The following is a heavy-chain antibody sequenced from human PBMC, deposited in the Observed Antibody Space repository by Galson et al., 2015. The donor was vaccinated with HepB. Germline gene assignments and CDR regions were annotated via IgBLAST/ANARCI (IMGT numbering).Heavy chain of an antibody. CDR3: ARESITMVRGVPYHWFDP. J-gene: IGHJ5*02. D-gene: IGHD3-10*01. CDR1: GFTFSNAR. V-gene: IGHV3-15*01. CDR2: IKSKSDGGTT. Sequence: SLRLSCAASGFTFSNARMSWVRQAPGKGLEWVCRIKSKSDGGTTDYAAPVKGSFTISRDDSKTTLNLQMNSVKAEDTAVYYGARESITMVRGVPYHWFDPWGQGTMVTVSS.